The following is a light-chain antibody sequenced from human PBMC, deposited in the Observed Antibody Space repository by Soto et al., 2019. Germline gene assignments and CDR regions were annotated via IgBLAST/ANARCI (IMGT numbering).Light chain of an antibody. V-gene: IGLV2-11*01. Sequence: QSVLTQPRSVSGSPGQSVTISCTGTSSDVGGYKFVSWYQQHPGRAPKLMIYDVTKRPSGVPDRFSGSKSGNTASLTISGLQAEDEADYHCCSFAGSDTLVFGGGTKVTVL. CDR1: SSDVGGYKF. CDR3: CSFAGSDTLV. CDR2: DVT. J-gene: IGLJ2*01.